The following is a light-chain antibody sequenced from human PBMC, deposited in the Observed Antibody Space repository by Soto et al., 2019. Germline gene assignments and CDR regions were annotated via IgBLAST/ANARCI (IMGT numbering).Light chain of an antibody. Sequence: DIQMTQSPSSISASVGDRVTITCRAIQPISSWLAWYQQVPGQAPYLLIYPASTLQSGVPSRFSGSGSGTDFTLTINSLQPEDFATYYCQQGYNFPRAFGQGTRVEI. CDR1: QPISSW. CDR3: QQGYNFPRA. CDR2: PAS. V-gene: IGKV1-12*01. J-gene: IGKJ1*01.